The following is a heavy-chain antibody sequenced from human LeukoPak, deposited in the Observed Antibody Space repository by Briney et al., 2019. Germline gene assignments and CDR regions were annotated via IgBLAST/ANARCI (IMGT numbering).Heavy chain of an antibody. CDR3: ASRSSIWSGYQDTLYYFDS. J-gene: IGHJ4*02. CDR1: GGSISSYY. Sequence: PSETLSLTCTVSGGSISSYYWSWIRQPPGKGLECIGYIYYSGSTNYNPSLKSRVTMSLDTSNNQFSLKLSSVTAADTAVYYCASRSSIWSGYQDTLYYFDSRGQGTLVTVSS. V-gene: IGHV4-59*08. D-gene: IGHD3-3*01. CDR2: IYYSGST.